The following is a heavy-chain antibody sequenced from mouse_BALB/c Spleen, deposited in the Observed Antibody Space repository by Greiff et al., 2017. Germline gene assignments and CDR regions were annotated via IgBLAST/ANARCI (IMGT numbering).Heavy chain of an antibody. CDR1: GYTFTSYW. CDR3: TRAGGVRHAMDY. V-gene: IGHV1-5*01. J-gene: IGHJ4*01. D-gene: IGHD2-14*01. CDR2: IYPGNSDT. Sequence: VQLQQSGTVLARPGASVKMSCKASGYTFTSYWMHWVKQRPGQGLEWIGAIYPGNSDTSYNQKFKGKAKLTAVTSTSTAYMELSSLTKEDSAVYSCTRAGGVRHAMDYWGQGTSVTVSS.